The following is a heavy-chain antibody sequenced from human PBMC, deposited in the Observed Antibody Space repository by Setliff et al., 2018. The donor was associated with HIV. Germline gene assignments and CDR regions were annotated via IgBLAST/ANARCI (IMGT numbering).Heavy chain of an antibody. V-gene: IGHV1-69*05. D-gene: IGHD3-9*01. CDR2: IIPIFGTA. Sequence: SVKVSCKASGGTFSSYAISWVRQAPGQGLEWMGGIIPIFGTANYAQKLQGRVTMTTDTSTSTAYMELRSLRSDDTAVYYCARVGPVLRYFDWLLQSNAFDIWGQGTMVTVSS. CDR1: GGTFSSYA. J-gene: IGHJ3*02. CDR3: ARVGPVLRYFDWLLQSNAFDI.